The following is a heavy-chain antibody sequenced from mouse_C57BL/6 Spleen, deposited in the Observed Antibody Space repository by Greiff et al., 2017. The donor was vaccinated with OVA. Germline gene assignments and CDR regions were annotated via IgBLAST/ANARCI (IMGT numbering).Heavy chain of an antibody. V-gene: IGHV1-54*01. CDR3: ARSDRRYYAMDY. CDR2: INPGSGGT. CDR1: GYAFTNYL. Sequence: QVHVKQSGAELVRPGTSVKVSCKASGYAFTNYLIEWVKQRPGQGLEWIGVINPGSGGTNYNEKFKGKATLTADKSSSTAYMQLSSLTSEDSAVYFCARSDRRYYAMDYWGQGTSVTVSS. J-gene: IGHJ4*01.